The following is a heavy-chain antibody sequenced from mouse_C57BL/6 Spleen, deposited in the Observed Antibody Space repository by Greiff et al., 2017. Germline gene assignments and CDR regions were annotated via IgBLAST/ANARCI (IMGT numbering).Heavy chain of an antibody. D-gene: IGHD3-2*02. J-gene: IGHJ3*01. V-gene: IGHV1-15*01. Sequence: VKLMESGAELVRPGASVTLSCKASGYTFTDYEMHWVKQTPVHGLEWIGAIDPETGGTAYNQKFKGKAILTADKSSSTAYMELRSLTSEDSAVYYCTRVTAQATGFAYWGQGTLVTVSA. CDR3: TRVTAQATGFAY. CDR1: GYTFTDYE. CDR2: IDPETGGT.